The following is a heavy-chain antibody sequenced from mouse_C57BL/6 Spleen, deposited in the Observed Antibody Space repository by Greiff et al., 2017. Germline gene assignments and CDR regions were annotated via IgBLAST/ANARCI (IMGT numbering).Heavy chain of an antibody. J-gene: IGHJ3*01. CDR2: INPGSGGT. Sequence: QVQLKQSGAELVRPGTSVKVSCKASGYAFTNYLIEWVKQRPGQGLEWIGVINPGSGGTNYNEKFKGKATLTADKSSSTAYMQLSSLTSEDSAVYSCARESLYGPFAYWGQGTLVTVSA. V-gene: IGHV1-54*01. CDR1: GYAFTNYL. D-gene: IGHD2-10*02. CDR3: ARESLYGPFAY.